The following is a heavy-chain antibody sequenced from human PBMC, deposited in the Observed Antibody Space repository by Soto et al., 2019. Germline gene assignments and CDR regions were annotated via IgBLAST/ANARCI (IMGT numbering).Heavy chain of an antibody. CDR1: GGSISSYY. D-gene: IGHD6-6*01. J-gene: IGHJ5*02. Sequence: PSETLSLTCTVSGGSISSYYWSWIRQPPGKGLEWIGYIYYSGSTNYNPSLKSRVTISVDTSKNQFSLKLSSVTAADTAVYYCARDRKMYSSSSFVSWFDPWGQGTLVTVSS. CDR3: ARDRKMYSSSSFVSWFDP. V-gene: IGHV4-59*01. CDR2: IYYSGST.